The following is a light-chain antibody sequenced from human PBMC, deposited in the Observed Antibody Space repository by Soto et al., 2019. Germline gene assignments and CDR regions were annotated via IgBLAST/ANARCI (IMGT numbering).Light chain of an antibody. CDR1: QSVSSNY. CDR2: GAS. Sequence: EIVLTQSPGTLSLSPGERATLSCRASQSVSSNYLAWYQQKPGQAPRLLIYGASNRATGIPDRFSGSGSGTDFTLTIRRLEPEDFAVYYCHQYGSSLRTFGQGTKVEIK. CDR3: HQYGSSLRT. V-gene: IGKV3-20*01. J-gene: IGKJ1*01.